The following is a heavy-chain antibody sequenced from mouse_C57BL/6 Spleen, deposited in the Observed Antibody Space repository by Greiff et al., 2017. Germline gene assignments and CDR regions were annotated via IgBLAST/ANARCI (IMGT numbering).Heavy chain of an antibody. CDR2: ISYDGSN. V-gene: IGHV3-6*01. CDR1: GYSITSCYY. D-gene: IGHD1-1*01. Sequence: EVKLQESGPGLVKPSQSLSLTCSVPGYSITSCYYWNWIRQFPGNKLEWMGYISYDGSNNYNPSLKNRISITRDTSKNQFFLKLNSVTTEDTATYYCARAGTTVVAPYYFDYWGQGTTLTVSS. CDR3: ARAGTTVVAPYYFDY. J-gene: IGHJ2*01.